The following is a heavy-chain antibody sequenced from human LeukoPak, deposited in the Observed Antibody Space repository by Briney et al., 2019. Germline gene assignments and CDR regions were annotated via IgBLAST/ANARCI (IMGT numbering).Heavy chain of an antibody. CDR1: GYTFTSYG. Sequence: ASVKVSCKASGYTFTSYGISWVRQAPGQGLEWMGWISAYNGNTNYAQKLQGRVTKTTDTSTSTAYMELRSLRSDDTAVYYCARDQSLGYCSGGSCDAFDIWGQGTMVTVSS. J-gene: IGHJ3*02. CDR3: ARDQSLGYCSGGSCDAFDI. D-gene: IGHD2-15*01. CDR2: ISAYNGNT. V-gene: IGHV1-18*01.